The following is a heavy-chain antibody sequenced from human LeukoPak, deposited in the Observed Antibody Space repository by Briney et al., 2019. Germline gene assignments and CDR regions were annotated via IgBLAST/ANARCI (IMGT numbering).Heavy chain of an antibody. CDR1: GGSFSGYY. V-gene: IGHV4-34*01. D-gene: IGHD3-22*01. CDR2: INHSGST. J-gene: IGHJ3*02. Sequence: SETLSLTCAVYGGSFSGYYWSWIRQPPGKGLEWIGEINHSGSTNYNPSLKSRVTISVDTSKNQFSLKLSSVTAADTAVYYCAKSYGSSGYYHDGFDIWGQGTMVTVSS. CDR3: AKSYGSSGYYHDGFDI.